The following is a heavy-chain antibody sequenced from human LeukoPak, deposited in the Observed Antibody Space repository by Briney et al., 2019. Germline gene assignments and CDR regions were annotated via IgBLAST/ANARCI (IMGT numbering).Heavy chain of an antibody. D-gene: IGHD3-16*02. CDR3: TGGYDYVWGSYRPN. Sequence: GGSLKLSCAASGFTFSGSAMHWVRQASGKGLEWVGRIRSKANSYATAYAASVKGRFTISRDDSKNTAYLQMNSLKTEDTAVYYCTGGYDYVWGSYRPNWGQGTLVTVPS. CDR1: GFTFSGSA. V-gene: IGHV3-73*01. CDR2: IRSKANSYAT. J-gene: IGHJ4*02.